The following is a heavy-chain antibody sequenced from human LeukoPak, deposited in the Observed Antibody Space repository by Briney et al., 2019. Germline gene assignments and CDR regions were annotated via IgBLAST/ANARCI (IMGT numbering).Heavy chain of an antibody. CDR2: ISMNVQTT. CDR1: GFTFTSHV. D-gene: IGHD1-1*01. Sequence: GGSLRLSCSASGFTFTSHVMHWVRQAPGKGLQYVSGISMNVQTTYYAGSVKGRFTISRDSSKNTVYLQMNSLTAEDTGVYYCVREGLERRTNFDYWGQGTLVSVSS. V-gene: IGHV3-64D*06. J-gene: IGHJ4*02. CDR3: VREGLERRTNFDY.